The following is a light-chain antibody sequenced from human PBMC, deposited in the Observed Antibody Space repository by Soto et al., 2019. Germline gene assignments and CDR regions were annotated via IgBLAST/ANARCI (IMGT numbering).Light chain of an antibody. V-gene: IGKV1-5*01. Sequence: DIQMTQSPSTLSASVGERVTITCWASQSISSWLAWYQQKPGKAPKLLIYDASSLESGVPSRFSGSGSGTEFTLTISSLQPDDLTTYYCQQYNSYSFGPGTKVDIK. J-gene: IGKJ3*01. CDR1: QSISSW. CDR3: QQYNSYS. CDR2: DAS.